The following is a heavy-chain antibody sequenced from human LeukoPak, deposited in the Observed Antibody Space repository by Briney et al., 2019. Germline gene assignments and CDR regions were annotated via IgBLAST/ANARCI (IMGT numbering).Heavy chain of an antibody. CDR2: IIPIFGTA. J-gene: IGHJ5*02. V-gene: IGHV1-69*13. D-gene: IGHD4-17*01. CDR1: GGTFSSYA. CDR3: ARESVGCGDYACNWFDP. Sequence: GASVKVSCKASGGTFSSYAISWVRQAPGQGLEWMGGIIPIFGTANYAQKFQGRVTITADESTSTAYMELSSLRSEDTAVYYCARESVGCGDYACNWFDPWGQGTLVTVSS.